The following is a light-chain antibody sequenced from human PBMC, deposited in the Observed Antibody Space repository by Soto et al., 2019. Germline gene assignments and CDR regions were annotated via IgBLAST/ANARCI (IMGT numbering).Light chain of an antibody. CDR1: QSVGSS. Sequence: EVVLTQSPATLSLSPGERATLSCRASQSVGSSLAWYQQTPGQAPRLLIYDASNRATGIPGRFSGSGSGTAFTLTISSLEPEDFAVYYCQQRGAFGQGTKLEIK. J-gene: IGKJ2*01. CDR3: QQRGA. V-gene: IGKV3-11*01. CDR2: DAS.